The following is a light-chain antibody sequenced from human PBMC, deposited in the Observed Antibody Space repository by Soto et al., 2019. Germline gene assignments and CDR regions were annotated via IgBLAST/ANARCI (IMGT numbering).Light chain of an antibody. Sequence: EIVMTQSPATLSVSPGERATLSCRASQSVSNNLAWYQQKPGQTPRLLIYGASTRATGIPARFSGSGSGTEFTLTISGLQSEDFAVYYCQHYNKWPGGTFGQGTRLETK. V-gene: IGKV3-15*01. CDR2: GAS. J-gene: IGKJ5*01. CDR3: QHYNKWPGGT. CDR1: QSVSNN.